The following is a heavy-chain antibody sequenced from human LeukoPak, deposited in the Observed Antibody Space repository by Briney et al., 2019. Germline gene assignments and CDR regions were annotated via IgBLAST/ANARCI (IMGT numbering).Heavy chain of an antibody. D-gene: IGHD6-19*01. Sequence: PGGSLRLSCAASGVTFSSYAMSWVCQAPGKGLEWDSAISGSGGTTYYTDSVKGRFTISRDNSKNTLYLQMNGLIAEDTAVYYCAKGNVRRIAVAGTPFDYWGQGTLATVSP. J-gene: IGHJ4*02. CDR2: ISGSGGTT. V-gene: IGHV3-23*01. CDR3: AKGNVRRIAVAGTPFDY. CDR1: GVTFSSYA.